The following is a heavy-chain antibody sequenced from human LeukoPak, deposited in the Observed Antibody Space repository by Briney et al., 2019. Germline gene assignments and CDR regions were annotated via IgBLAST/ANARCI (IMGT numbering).Heavy chain of an antibody. CDR2: IIPIFGTA. J-gene: IGHJ5*02. D-gene: IGHD2-2*01. V-gene: IGHV1-69*05. Sequence: SVKVSCKASGGTFISYAISWVRQAPGQGLEWMGRIIPIFGTANYAQKFQGRVTITTDESTSTAYMELSSLRSEDTAVYYCARVPAALKGQQDNWFDPWGQGTLVTVSS. CDR3: ARVPAALKGQQDNWFDP. CDR1: GGTFISYA.